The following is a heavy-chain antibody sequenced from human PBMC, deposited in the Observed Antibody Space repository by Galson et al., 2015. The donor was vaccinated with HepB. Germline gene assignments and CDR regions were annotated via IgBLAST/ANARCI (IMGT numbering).Heavy chain of an antibody. D-gene: IGHD3-9*01. J-gene: IGHJ4*02. CDR1: GFTFSRYA. Sequence: LRLSCASSGFTFSRYAMHWVRQAPGKGLEWVAVIWFDGSNPHYADAVKGRFTISKDNSKNTFFLQMNSLGADDTAVYYCARDKHEVLTGYGEALDYWGQGTLVTVSS. CDR2: IWFDGSNP. V-gene: IGHV3-33*01. CDR3: ARDKHEVLTGYGEALDY.